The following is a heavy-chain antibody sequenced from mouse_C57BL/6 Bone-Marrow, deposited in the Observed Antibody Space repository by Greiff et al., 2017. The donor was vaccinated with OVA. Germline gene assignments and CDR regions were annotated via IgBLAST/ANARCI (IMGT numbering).Heavy chain of an antibody. CDR2: IWGVGST. CDR1: GFSLTSYG. Sequence: VQLQQSGPGLVAPSQSLSITCTVSGFSLTSYGVDWVSQSPGKGLEWLGVIWGVGSTNYNSALKSRLSISKDNSKSQVFLKMNSLQTDDTAMYYCAKRAAQAPFAYWGQGTLVTVSA. V-gene: IGHV2-6*01. D-gene: IGHD3-2*02. CDR3: AKRAAQAPFAY. J-gene: IGHJ3*01.